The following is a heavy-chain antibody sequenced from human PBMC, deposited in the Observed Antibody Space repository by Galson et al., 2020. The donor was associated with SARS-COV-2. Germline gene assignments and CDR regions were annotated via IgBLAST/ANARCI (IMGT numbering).Heavy chain of an antibody. CDR3: AKDVSPFRGFFDS. CDR2: ISWNSDTI. V-gene: IGHV3-9*01. CDR1: GFTFDDYA. J-gene: IGHJ4*02. Sequence: GGSLRLSCAVSGFTFDDYAMHWVRQAPGKGLEWVTGISWNSDTITYALSVKGRITISRDNAKNSMYLQMNSLRPEDTAVYYCAKDVSPFRGFFDSWGQGTLVTVSS.